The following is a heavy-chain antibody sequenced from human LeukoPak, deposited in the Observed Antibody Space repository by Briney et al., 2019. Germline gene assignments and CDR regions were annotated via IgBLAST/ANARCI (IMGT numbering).Heavy chain of an antibody. J-gene: IGHJ4*02. CDR2: ISGSVSGGRT. CDR3: ARYTSGWFEDY. D-gene: IGHD6-13*01. CDR1: GFTVGSYA. V-gene: IGHV3-23*01. Sequence: GGSLRLSCAASGFTVGSYAMTWVRQAPGKGLEWVSSISGSVSGGRTFYADPVKGRFTISRDSPTNTLFLQMNSLRADDTAVYYCARYTSGWFEDYWGQGTLVTVSS.